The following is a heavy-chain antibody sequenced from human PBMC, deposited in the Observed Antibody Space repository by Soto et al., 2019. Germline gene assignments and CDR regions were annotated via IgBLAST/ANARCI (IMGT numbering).Heavy chain of an antibody. CDR1: GFTFSNYA. CDR3: ARYSNGVDV. Sequence: QVQLVESGGGVVQPGRSLRLSCAASGFTFSNYAMHWVRQSPGKGLEWVSVIWKDGSNEYYADSVKGRFTISRDNSKNTVYLQMSSLRDEDTAVYYCARYSNGVDVWGQGTTVTVSS. CDR2: IWKDGSNE. V-gene: IGHV3-33*01. D-gene: IGHD2-21*01. J-gene: IGHJ6*02.